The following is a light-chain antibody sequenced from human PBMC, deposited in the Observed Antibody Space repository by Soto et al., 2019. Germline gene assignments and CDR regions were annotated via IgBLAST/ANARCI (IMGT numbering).Light chain of an antibody. Sequence: IVLTQSPVTLSVSPGEGATLSCWASQSVTSNLAWYHQRPGQAPRLLIYGASSRATGIPDRFSGSGSGTDFTLTISRLEPEDFAVYYCQQYGSSPRITFGQGTRLEIK. CDR1: QSVTSN. CDR2: GAS. J-gene: IGKJ5*01. V-gene: IGKV3-20*01. CDR3: QQYGSSPRIT.